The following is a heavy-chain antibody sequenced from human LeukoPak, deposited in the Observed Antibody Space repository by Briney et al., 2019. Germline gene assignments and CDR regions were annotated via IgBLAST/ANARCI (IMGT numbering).Heavy chain of an antibody. CDR1: GGTFSSYA. CDR2: IIPIFGTA. J-gene: IGHJ6*03. V-gene: IGHV1-69*13. CDR3: ARVSRYDFWSGYYPMGPDYYYYYMDV. D-gene: IGHD3-3*01. Sequence: ASVKVSCKASGGTFSSYAISWVRQAPGQGLEWMGGIIPIFGTANYAQKFQGRVTITADESTSTAYMELSSLRSEDTAVYYCARVSRYDFWSGYYPMGPDYYYYYMDVWGKGTTVTVSS.